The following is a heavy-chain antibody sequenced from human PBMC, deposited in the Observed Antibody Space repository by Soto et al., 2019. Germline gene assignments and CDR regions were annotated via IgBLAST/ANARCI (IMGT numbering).Heavy chain of an antibody. CDR1: GFTFSSYG. D-gene: IGHD3-22*01. V-gene: IGHV3-30*03. CDR2: ISYDGSNK. Sequence: GGSLRLSCAASGFTFSSYGMHWVRQAPGKGLEWVAVISYDGSNKYYADSVKGRFTISRDNSKNTLYPQMNSLRAEDTAVYYCATGSYYYDSSCDYFDYWGQGTLVTVSS. J-gene: IGHJ4*02. CDR3: ATGSYYYDSSCDYFDY.